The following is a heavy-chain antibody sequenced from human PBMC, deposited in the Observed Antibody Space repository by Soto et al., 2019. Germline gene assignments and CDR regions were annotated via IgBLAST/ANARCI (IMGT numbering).Heavy chain of an antibody. Sequence: QVQLVESGGGVVQPGRSLRLSCAASGFTFSSYAMHWVRQAPGKGLEWVAVISYDGSNKYYADSVKGRFTISRDNSKNTLYLKMNSLRAEDTAMYYWARKWELLSPPRHDAFDIWGQGTMVTVSS. CDR1: GFTFSSYA. J-gene: IGHJ3*02. CDR3: ARKWELLSPPRHDAFDI. V-gene: IGHV3-30-3*01. D-gene: IGHD1-26*01. CDR2: ISYDGSNK.